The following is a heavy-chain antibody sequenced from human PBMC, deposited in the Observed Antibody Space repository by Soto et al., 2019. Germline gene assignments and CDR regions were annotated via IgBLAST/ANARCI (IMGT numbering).Heavy chain of an antibody. V-gene: IGHV6-1*01. J-gene: IGHJ6*02. CDR3: ARATGTTNYYYYGMDV. D-gene: IGHD1-7*01. CDR1: GDSVSSNSSA. CDR2: TYYRSKWYN. Sequence: SQTLSLTCAISGDSVSSNSSAWNWIRQSPSRGLEWLGRTYYRSKWYNDYAVSVKSRITINPDTSKNQFSLQLNSVTPEDTAVYYCARATGTTNYYYYGMDVWGQGTTVTSP.